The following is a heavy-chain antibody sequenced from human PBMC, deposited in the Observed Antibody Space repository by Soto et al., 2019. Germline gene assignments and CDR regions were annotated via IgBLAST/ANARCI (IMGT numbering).Heavy chain of an antibody. J-gene: IGHJ6*02. CDR2: ISGSGGST. CDR1: GFTFSSYA. V-gene: IGHV3-23*01. Sequence: EVQLLESGGGLVQPGGSLRLSCAASGFTFSSYAMSWVRQAPGKGLEWVSAISGSGGSTYYADSVKGRFTISRDNSKNTLYLQMNSLRAEDTAVYYCAKAGYNWNDLYYYGMDVWGQGTTVTVSS. D-gene: IGHD1-20*01. CDR3: AKAGYNWNDLYYYGMDV.